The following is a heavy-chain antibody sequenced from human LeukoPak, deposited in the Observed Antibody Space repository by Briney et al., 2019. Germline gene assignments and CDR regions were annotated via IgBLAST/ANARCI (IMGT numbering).Heavy chain of an antibody. J-gene: IGHJ6*03. CDR2: IRSKAYGGTT. V-gene: IGHV3-49*03. CDR1: GASISSYY. Sequence: LSLTCTVSGASISSYYWNWIRQPPGKGLEWVGFIRSKAYGGTTEYAASVKGRFTISRDDSKSIAYLQMNSLKTEDTAVYYCTRDVVAGLYYYYYYYMDVWGKGTTVTVSS. D-gene: IGHD6-19*01. CDR3: TRDVVAGLYYYYYYYMDV.